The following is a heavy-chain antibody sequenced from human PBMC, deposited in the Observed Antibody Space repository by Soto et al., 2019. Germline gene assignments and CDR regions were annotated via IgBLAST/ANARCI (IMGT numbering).Heavy chain of an antibody. Sequence: QVQLVESGGGVVQPWRSLRLSCAASGFTFSSYAMHWVRQDPGQGLEWVAVISYAGSNKYYADSLKGRFTISRANSKNTLYLQMNSLRAADTAVYYCVRDREIHYDISSAPYYYGMDVWGQGTTVAVSS. V-gene: IGHV3-30-3*01. CDR1: GFTFSSYA. CDR2: ISYAGSNK. CDR3: VRDREIHYDISSAPYYYGMDV. D-gene: IGHD3-3*01. J-gene: IGHJ6*01.